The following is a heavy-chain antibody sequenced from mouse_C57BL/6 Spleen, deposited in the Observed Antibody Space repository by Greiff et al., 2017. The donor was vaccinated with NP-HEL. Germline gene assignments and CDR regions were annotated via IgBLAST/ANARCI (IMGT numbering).Heavy chain of an antibody. CDR1: GYTFTSYG. J-gene: IGHJ4*01. Sequence: VQLQQSGAELARPGASVKLSCKASGYTFTSYGISWVKQRTGQGLEWIGEIYPRSGNTYYNEKFKGKATLTADKSSSTAYMELRSLTSEDSAVYFCARSGDYDEGTAYYYAMDYWGQGTSVTVSS. V-gene: IGHV1-81*01. D-gene: IGHD2-4*01. CDR2: IYPRSGNT. CDR3: ARSGDYDEGTAYYYAMDY.